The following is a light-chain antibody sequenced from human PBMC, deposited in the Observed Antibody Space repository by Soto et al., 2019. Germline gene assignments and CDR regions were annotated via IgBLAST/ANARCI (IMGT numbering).Light chain of an antibody. V-gene: IGLV2-14*01. CDR1: SSDVGGYNY. Sequence: QSALTQPASVSGSPGQSITISCTGTSSDVGGYNYVSWYQQHPGKAPKLMIYEVSNRPSGVSNRFSGSKSGNTASLTISGLQHEEEADYSCSSYNSRSTYVFGTGTKVTV. J-gene: IGLJ1*01. CDR3: SSYNSRSTYV. CDR2: EVS.